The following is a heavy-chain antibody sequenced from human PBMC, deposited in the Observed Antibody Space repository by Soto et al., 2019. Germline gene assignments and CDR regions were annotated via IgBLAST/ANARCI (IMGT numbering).Heavy chain of an antibody. CDR2: ISGYNGNT. CDR1: GYTFRTDG. J-gene: IGHJ5*01. V-gene: IGHV1-18*01. D-gene: IGHD3-16*01. Sequence: QVQLVQSGAEVKKPGASVKVSCKASGYTFRTDGISWVRQAPGQGLEWMGWISGYNGNTKFAQNFQDRVTMSTDTSTSTASMELRSLTSDDTAVYYCAKDGGQTVVDSWGQGNLVTASS. CDR3: AKDGGQTVVDS.